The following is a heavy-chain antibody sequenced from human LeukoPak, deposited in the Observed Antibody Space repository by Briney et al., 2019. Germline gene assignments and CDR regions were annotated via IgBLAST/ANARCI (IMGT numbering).Heavy chain of an antibody. D-gene: IGHD6-19*01. CDR2: IYYSGST. CDR3: ARRPIAVAGNWFDP. CDR1: GGSISSGGYY. V-gene: IGHV4-31*03. J-gene: IGHJ5*02. Sequence: SETLSLTCTVSGGSISSGGYYWSWIRQHPGKGLEWIAYIYYSGSTNYNPSLKSRVTISVDTSKNQFSLKLSSVTAADTAVYYCARRPIAVAGNWFDPWGQGTLVTVSS.